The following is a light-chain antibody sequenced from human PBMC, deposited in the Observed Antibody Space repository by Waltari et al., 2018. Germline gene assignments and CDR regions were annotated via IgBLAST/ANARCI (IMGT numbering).Light chain of an antibody. CDR3: QQYANLPPT. CDR1: EDINNY. Sequence: DIQMTQSPSSLSASIGDIVHITCRASEDINNYLIWYQQKPGKAPKLLIYDASELETGVPSRFSGSQSGRSFSLTISSLQPEDVATFYCQQYANLPPTFGPGTNVDIE. V-gene: IGKV1-33*01. J-gene: IGKJ3*01. CDR2: DAS.